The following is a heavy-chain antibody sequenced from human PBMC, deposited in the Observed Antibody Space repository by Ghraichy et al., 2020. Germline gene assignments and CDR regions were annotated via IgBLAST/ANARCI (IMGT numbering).Heavy chain of an antibody. J-gene: IGHJ6*02. CDR3: ARDRCSLRTCYPYYTMDV. CDR1: GYTFTDYY. V-gene: IGHV1-2*06. D-gene: IGHD2-15*01. Sequence: ASVKVSCKASGYTFTDYYIHWVRQAPGQGLEWMGRINPNSGATNNAHKFQGRVTMTMDTSIRTAYMELSRLASDATAVYSCARDRCSLRTCYPYYTMDVWGQGTTVTVSS. CDR2: INPNSGAT.